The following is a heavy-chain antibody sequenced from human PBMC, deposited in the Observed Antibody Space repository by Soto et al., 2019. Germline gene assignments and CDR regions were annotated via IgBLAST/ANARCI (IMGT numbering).Heavy chain of an antibody. CDR3: AKDGRGVGATFDY. CDR1: GFTFSSYA. V-gene: IGHV3-23*01. Sequence: GGSLRLSCAASGFTFSSYAMSWVRQAPGKGLEWVSAISGSGGSTYYADSVKGRFTISRDNAKNTLYLQMNSLRAEDTAVYYCAKDGRGVGATFDYWGQGTLVTVSS. D-gene: IGHD1-26*01. J-gene: IGHJ4*02. CDR2: ISGSGGST.